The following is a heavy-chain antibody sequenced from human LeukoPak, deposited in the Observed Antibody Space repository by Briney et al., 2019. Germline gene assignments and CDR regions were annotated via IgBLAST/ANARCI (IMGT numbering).Heavy chain of an antibody. D-gene: IGHD4-17*01. CDR3: ARGGGGSSTVTTYWFDP. J-gene: IGHJ5*02. CDR2: VYYSGST. V-gene: IGHV4-30-4*01. Sequence: SQTLSLTCTVSGDSISGADYYWSWIRQPPGKGLEWIAYVYYSGSTYYNPSLKSRLTISVDTSKNQFSLKLNSVTAADTAVYYCARGGGGSSTVTTYWFDPWGQGALVTVSS. CDR1: GDSISGADYY.